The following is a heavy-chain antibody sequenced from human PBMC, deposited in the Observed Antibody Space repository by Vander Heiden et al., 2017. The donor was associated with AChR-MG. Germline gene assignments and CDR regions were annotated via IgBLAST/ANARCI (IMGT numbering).Heavy chain of an antibody. J-gene: IGHJ5*02. CDR1: GFTFKDAW. CDR3: TTLSLWNYVLET. CDR2: IKSNSDGGIT. D-gene: IGHD1-7*01. V-gene: IGHV3-15*01. Sequence: DVHLVESGGGLVKPGGSLRLPCAVPGFTFKDAWMNWVRQAPGKGLEWIGRIKSNSDGGITDHAAPVKGRFTISRDDSKNTLYLQMDSLKTEDTGVYYCTTLSLWNYVLETWGQGSLVTVSS.